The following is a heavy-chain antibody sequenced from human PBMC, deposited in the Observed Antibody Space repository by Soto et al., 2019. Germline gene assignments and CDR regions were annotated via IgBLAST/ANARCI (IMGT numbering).Heavy chain of an antibody. V-gene: IGHV3-23*01. J-gene: IGHJ5*02. Sequence: EVQLLESGGGLVQPGGSLRLSCAASGFTFSSYAMSWVRQAPGKGLEWVSAISGSGGSTYYADSVKGRFTISRDNSKNTLYLQMNRLRAEDTAVYYCAKAGLIVLVPAAILGWFDPWGQGTLVTVSS. D-gene: IGHD2-2*02. CDR3: AKAGLIVLVPAAILGWFDP. CDR2: ISGSGGST. CDR1: GFTFSSYA.